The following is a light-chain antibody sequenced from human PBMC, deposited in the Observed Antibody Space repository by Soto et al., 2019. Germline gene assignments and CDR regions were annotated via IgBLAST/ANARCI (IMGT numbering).Light chain of an antibody. CDR3: QQSYNTPPYT. CDR2: GAS. J-gene: IGKJ2*01. V-gene: IGKV1-39*01. Sequence: DIPMTQSPSSLSASVGDRVTITCRASQSISNFLTWYQQKPGKAPNLLIYGASSLQSGVPSRFGGSGAGTDFTLTITSLQPEDFATYYCQQSYNTPPYTFGQGTRLEIK. CDR1: QSISNF.